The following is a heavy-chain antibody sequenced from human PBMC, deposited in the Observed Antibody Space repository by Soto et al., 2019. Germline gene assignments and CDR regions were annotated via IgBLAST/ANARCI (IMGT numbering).Heavy chain of an antibody. CDR1: GNTFSNYY. V-gene: IGHV1-46*03. D-gene: IGHD2-21*02. CDR2: INTRGGHT. CDR3: ARGGHVVVVTAAVDY. J-gene: IGHJ4*02. Sequence: QVQLVQSGAEVKKPGASVKVSCKASGNTFSNYYIHWVRQAPGQGLERMGTINTRGGHTTYAQKFLGRVTMTRDSSTSTLYMELTSLRFEDTAVYYCARGGHVVVVTAAVDYWGQGTLVTVSS.